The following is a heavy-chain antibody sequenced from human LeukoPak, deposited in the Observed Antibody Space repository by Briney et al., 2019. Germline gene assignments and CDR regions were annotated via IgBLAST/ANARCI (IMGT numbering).Heavy chain of an antibody. Sequence: SQTLSLTCTVSGGSISGGSYYWSWIRQPAGKGLEWIGRIYTSGSTNYNPSLKSRVTISVDTSKNQFSLKLSSVTAADTAVYYCARALVAVAGTFDYWGQGTLVTVSS. CDR3: ARALVAVAGTFDY. V-gene: IGHV4-61*02. CDR2: IYTSGST. CDR1: GGSISGGSYY. D-gene: IGHD6-19*01. J-gene: IGHJ4*02.